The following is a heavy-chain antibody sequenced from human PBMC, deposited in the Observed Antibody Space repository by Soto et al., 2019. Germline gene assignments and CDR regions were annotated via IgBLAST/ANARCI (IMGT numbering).Heavy chain of an antibody. CDR3: ARGGHVVVVTAALAY. V-gene: IGHV1-46*01. Sequence: QVQLVQSGAEVKKPGASVKVSCKASGDTFTAYYIHWVRQVPGQGLEWMCPVNPSGGHTTYAQHFLGRMSMTRDTSTSTLYIALTSLTSEDTAVYYCARGGHVVVVTAALAYWGQGTLVTVSA. CDR2: VNPSGGHT. D-gene: IGHD2-21*02. CDR1: GDTFTAYY. J-gene: IGHJ4*02.